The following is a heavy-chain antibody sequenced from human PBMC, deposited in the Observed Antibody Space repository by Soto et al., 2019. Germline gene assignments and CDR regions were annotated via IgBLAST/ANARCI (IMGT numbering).Heavy chain of an antibody. J-gene: IGHJ4*02. Sequence: QLQLQESGSGLVKPSQTLSLTCAVSGGSISSGGYSWSWIRQPPGKGLEWIGYIYHSGSTYYNPSLKSRVTXXVXRXXNQFSLKLSSVTAADTAVYYCARADGYNPPYYFDYWGQGTLVTVSS. CDR3: ARADGYNPPYYFDY. D-gene: IGHD5-12*01. V-gene: IGHV4-30-2*01. CDR2: IYHSGST. CDR1: GGSISSGGYS.